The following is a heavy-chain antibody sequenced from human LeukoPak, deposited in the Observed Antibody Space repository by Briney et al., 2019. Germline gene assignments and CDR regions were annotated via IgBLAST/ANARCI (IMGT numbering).Heavy chain of an antibody. CDR3: ARIPYASSSGGVY. CDR2: IYYSGST. D-gene: IGHD6-6*01. J-gene: IGHJ4*02. V-gene: IGHV4-4*02. Sequence: SGTLSLTCAVSGGSISSSNWWCWVRQPPGKGLEWIGEIYYSGSTNYNPSLKSRVTISLDKSKNQFSLKLSSVTAANTAVYYCARIPYASSSGGVYWGQGTLVTVSS. CDR1: GGSISSSNW.